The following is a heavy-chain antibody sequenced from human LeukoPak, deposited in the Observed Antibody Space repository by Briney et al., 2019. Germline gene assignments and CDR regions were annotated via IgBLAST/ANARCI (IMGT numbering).Heavy chain of an antibody. CDR3: ARDKGTCSSTTCPGGDFDY. CDR2: ISSSSSYI. Sequence: GGSLRLSCAASGFTFSSYSMNWVRPAPGKGLEWVSSISSSSSYIYYADSVKGRFTISRDNAKNSLYLQMNSLRAEDTAVYYCARDKGTCSSTTCPGGDFDYWGQGTLVTVSS. CDR1: GFTFSSYS. D-gene: IGHD2-2*01. J-gene: IGHJ4*02. V-gene: IGHV3-21*01.